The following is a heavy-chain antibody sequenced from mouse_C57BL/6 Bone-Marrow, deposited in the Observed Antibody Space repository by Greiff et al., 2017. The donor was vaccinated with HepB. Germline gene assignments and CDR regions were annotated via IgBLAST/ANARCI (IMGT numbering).Heavy chain of an antibody. J-gene: IGHJ2*01. Sequence: EVQLVESGPVLVKPGASVKMSCKASGYTFTDYYMNWVKQSHGKSLEWIGVINPYNGGTSYNQKFKGKATLTVDKSSSTAYMELNSLTSEDSAVYYCANYYGSSYEDYWGQGTTLTVSS. CDR1: GYTFTDYY. D-gene: IGHD1-1*01. CDR2: INPYNGGT. V-gene: IGHV1-19*01. CDR3: ANYYGSSYEDY.